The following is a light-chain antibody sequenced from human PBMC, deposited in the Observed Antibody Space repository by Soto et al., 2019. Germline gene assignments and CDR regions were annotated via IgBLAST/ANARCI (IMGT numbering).Light chain of an antibody. V-gene: IGKV3-20*01. CDR1: QSVSSSY. Sequence: EVVLTQSPGTLSLSPGERATLSCRTSQSVSSSYLAWYQQKPGQAPRLLIYGASSRATGIPHRFSGSGSGTDFTLTISRLEPEDFAVYYCQQYGRSRFSITFGQGTRLQIK. J-gene: IGKJ5*01. CDR3: QQYGRSRFSIT. CDR2: GAS.